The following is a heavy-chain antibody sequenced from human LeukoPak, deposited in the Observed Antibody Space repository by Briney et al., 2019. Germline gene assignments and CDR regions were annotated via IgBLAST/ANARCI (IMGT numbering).Heavy chain of an antibody. V-gene: IGHV1-18*01. CDR1: GYTFTSYG. D-gene: IGHD4-17*01. Sequence: GASVKVSRKASGYTFTSYGLSWVRQAPGQGLEWMGWISTYNGNTNYAQKLQGRVTMTTDTSTSTAYMELRSLRSDDTAMYYCAREGAFYGDYYLDYWGQGTLVTVSS. CDR3: AREGAFYGDYYLDY. CDR2: ISTYNGNT. J-gene: IGHJ4*02.